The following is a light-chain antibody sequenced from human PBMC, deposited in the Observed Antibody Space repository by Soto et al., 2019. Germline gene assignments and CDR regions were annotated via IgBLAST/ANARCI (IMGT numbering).Light chain of an antibody. J-gene: IGKJ5*01. CDR2: KAS. CDR3: QQYNSYPIT. V-gene: IGKV1-5*03. CDR1: QSISSW. Sequence: DFQMTQSPSTLSASVGDRVTITCRASQSISSWLAWYQQKPGKAPKLLIYKASSLDSGVPSRFSGSGSGTEFTLTISSLQPDDFATYYCQQYNSYPITFGQGTRLEIK.